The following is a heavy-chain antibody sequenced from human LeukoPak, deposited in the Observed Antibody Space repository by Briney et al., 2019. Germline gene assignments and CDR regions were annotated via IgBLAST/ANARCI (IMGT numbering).Heavy chain of an antibody. CDR1: GFTFSSYA. Sequence: GSLRLSCAASGFTFSSYAMSWVRQAPGKGLEWVSAISGSGGSTYYADSVKGRFTISRDNSKNTLYLQMNSLRAEDTAVYYCAKAWTGYCSSTSCYEFDYWGQGTLVTVSS. V-gene: IGHV3-23*01. D-gene: IGHD2-2*01. CDR2: ISGSGGST. CDR3: AKAWTGYCSSTSCYEFDY. J-gene: IGHJ4*02.